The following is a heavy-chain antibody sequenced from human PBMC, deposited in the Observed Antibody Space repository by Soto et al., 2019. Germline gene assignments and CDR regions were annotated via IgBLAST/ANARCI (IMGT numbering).Heavy chain of an antibody. CDR2: IWYDGSNK. V-gene: IGHV3-33*01. CDR1: GLTFSSYG. J-gene: IGHJ5*02. CDR3: ARGGYCSGGSFYSWWFDP. Sequence: QVQLVESGGGVVQPGRSLRLSCAASGLTFSSYGMHWVRQAPGKGLEWVAVIWYDGSNKYYADSVKGRFTISRDNSKNTLYLQMNSLRAEDTAVYYCARGGYCSGGSFYSWWFDPWGQGTLVTVSS. D-gene: IGHD2-15*01.